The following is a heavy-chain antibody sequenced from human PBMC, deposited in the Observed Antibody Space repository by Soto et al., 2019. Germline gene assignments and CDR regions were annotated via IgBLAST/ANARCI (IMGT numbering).Heavy chain of an antibody. D-gene: IGHD6-19*01. CDR2: ISYDGSNK. V-gene: IGHV3-30-3*01. J-gene: IGHJ4*02. CDR3: ARGQWLVRDYFDY. Sequence: QVQLVESGGGVVQPGRSLRLSCAASGFTFSSYAMHWVRQAPGKGLEWVAVISYDGSNKYYADSVKGRFTISRDNSKNTLYLQMNSLRAEDTAVYYCARGQWLVRDYFDYWGQGTLVTVSS. CDR1: GFTFSSYA.